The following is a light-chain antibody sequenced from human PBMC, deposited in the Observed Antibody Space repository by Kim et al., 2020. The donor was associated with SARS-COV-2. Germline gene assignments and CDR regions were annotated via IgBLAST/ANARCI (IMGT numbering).Light chain of an antibody. V-gene: IGLV3-19*01. J-gene: IGLJ2*01. CDR3: QSRDSGGNVV. CDR1: SLRSYY. Sequence: SSELTQDPAVSVALGQTVRITCQGDSLRSYYVTWYQQKPRQAPLLVIFGRNNRPSGIPDRFSGSTSGNTASLTISGARAEDEADFYCQSRDSGGNVVFGGGTQLTVL. CDR2: GRN.